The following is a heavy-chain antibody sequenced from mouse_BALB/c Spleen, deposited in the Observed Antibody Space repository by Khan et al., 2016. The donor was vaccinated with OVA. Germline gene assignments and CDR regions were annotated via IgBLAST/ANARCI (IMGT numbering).Heavy chain of an antibody. CDR1: GYTFTDYA. CDR3: ARNYYGTRNAMDY. V-gene: IGHV1S137*01. J-gene: IGHJ4*01. Sequence: QVQLQQTGAELVRPGVSVKISCKGSGYTFTDYAMHWVKQSHTKSLEWIGVISTYYDDASYSQKFKGKATMTIDKSSSTAYLELARLTSEDSAIYYCARNYYGTRNAMDYWGQGTSVTVSS. D-gene: IGHD1-1*01. CDR2: ISTYYDDA.